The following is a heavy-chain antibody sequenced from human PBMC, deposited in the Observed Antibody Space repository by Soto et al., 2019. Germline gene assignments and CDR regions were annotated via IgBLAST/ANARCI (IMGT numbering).Heavy chain of an antibody. D-gene: IGHD6-19*01. CDR2: IYYSGST. J-gene: IGHJ3*02. CDR1: GGSISSYY. Sequence: SETLSLTCTVSGGSISSYYWSWIRQPPGKGLEWIGYIYYSGSTNYNPSLKSRVTISVDTSKNQFSLKLSSVTAADTAVYYCARAKFPFANHGSGSGVAFDIWGQGTMVTV. CDR3: ARAKFPFANHGSGSGVAFDI. V-gene: IGHV4-59*01.